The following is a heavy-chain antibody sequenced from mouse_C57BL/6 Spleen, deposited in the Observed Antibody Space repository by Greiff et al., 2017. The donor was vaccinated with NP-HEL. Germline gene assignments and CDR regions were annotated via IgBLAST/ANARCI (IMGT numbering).Heavy chain of an antibody. D-gene: IGHD2-5*01. Sequence: EVKLEESGGGLVQPGGSLKLSCAASGFTFSDYYMYWVRQTPEKRLEWVAYISNGGGSTYYPDTVKGRFTISRDTAKNTLYLQMSRLKSEDTAMYYCARGYSNPFDYWGQGTTLTVSS. J-gene: IGHJ2*01. V-gene: IGHV5-12*01. CDR1: GFTFSDYY. CDR3: ARGYSNPFDY. CDR2: ISNGGGST.